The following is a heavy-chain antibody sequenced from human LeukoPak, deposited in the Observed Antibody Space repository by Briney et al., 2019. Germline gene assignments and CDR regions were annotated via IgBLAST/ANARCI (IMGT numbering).Heavy chain of an antibody. D-gene: IGHD3-22*01. Sequence: PSETLSLTCAVSGGSISSGGYSWSWIRQPPGKGLEWIGYIYHSGSTYYNPSLKSRVTISVDGSKNQFSLKLSSVTAADTAVYYCARAHDSSGYLFDYWGQGTLVTVSS. CDR3: ARAHDSSGYLFDY. J-gene: IGHJ4*02. V-gene: IGHV4-30-2*01. CDR1: GGSISSGGYS. CDR2: IYHSGST.